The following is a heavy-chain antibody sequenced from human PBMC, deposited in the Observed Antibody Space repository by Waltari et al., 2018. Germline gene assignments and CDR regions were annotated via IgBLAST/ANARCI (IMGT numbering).Heavy chain of an antibody. Sequence: QVQLVESGGGVVQPGRSLRLSCAASGLTFSSYGMHWVRQATGKGLEWVAVIWYDGTNKYYADSGKGRFTISRDNSKNTVYLQMNSLRAEDTAVYYCARDYRITMVRGVIRYWGQGTLVTVSS. V-gene: IGHV3-33*01. CDR1: GLTFSSYG. CDR3: ARDYRITMVRGVIRY. CDR2: IWYDGTNK. D-gene: IGHD3-10*01. J-gene: IGHJ4*02.